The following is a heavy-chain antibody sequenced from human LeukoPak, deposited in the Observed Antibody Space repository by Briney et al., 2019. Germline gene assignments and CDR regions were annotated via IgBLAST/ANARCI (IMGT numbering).Heavy chain of an antibody. CDR1: GFTFSSYW. J-gene: IGHJ4*02. V-gene: IGHV3-7*01. Sequence: GGSLRLSCAASGFTFSSYWMSWVRQAPGKGLEWVANIKQDGSEKYYVDSVKGRFTISRDNAKNSLYLQMNSLRAEDTAVYYCARAVAGDLSSFDYWGQGTLVTVSS. CDR3: ARAVAGDLSSFDY. D-gene: IGHD4-17*01. CDR2: IKQDGSEK.